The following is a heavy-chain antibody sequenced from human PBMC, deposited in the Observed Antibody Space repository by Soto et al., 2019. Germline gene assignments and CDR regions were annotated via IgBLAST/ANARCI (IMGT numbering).Heavy chain of an antibody. J-gene: IGHJ4*02. CDR3: AKDSGSQFYGDNYHDY. Sequence: PGGSLRLPFAASGLTFSSYAINWVRQAKGKGLEWVSGISGSGGSTYYADSVKGRFTISRDNSKNTLYLQMNSLRAEDTAVYFCAKDSGSQFYGDNYHDYRGLGTLVTLSS. V-gene: IGHV3-23*01. CDR1: GLTFSSYA. D-gene: IGHD5-12*01. CDR2: ISGSGGST.